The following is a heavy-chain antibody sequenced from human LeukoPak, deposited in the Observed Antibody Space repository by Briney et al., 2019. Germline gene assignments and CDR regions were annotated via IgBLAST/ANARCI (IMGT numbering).Heavy chain of an antibody. Sequence: ASVKVSFKASGYTFTVYYMHWVRQAPGQGLEWMGLINPSGGSTSYAQKFQGRVTMTRDMSTSTVYMELSSLRSEDTAVYYCARTLAYCGGDCYWYFDLWGRGTLVTVSS. D-gene: IGHD2-21*02. CDR2: INPSGGST. J-gene: IGHJ2*01. CDR3: ARTLAYCGGDCYWYFDL. V-gene: IGHV1-46*01. CDR1: GYTFTVYY.